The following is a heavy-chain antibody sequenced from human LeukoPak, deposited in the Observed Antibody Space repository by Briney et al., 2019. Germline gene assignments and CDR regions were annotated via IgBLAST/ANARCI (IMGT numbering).Heavy chain of an antibody. D-gene: IGHD3-3*01. V-gene: IGHV4-4*02. CDR1: GGSISSSNW. CDR2: IYHSGST. Sequence: EPSETLSLTCAVSGGSISSSNWWSWVRQPPGKGLEWIGEIYHSGSTNYNPSLKSRVTISVDKSKNQFSLKLSSVTAADTAVYYCARVPPNDYDFWSGRFDYWGQGTLVTVSS. J-gene: IGHJ4*02. CDR3: ARVPPNDYDFWSGRFDY.